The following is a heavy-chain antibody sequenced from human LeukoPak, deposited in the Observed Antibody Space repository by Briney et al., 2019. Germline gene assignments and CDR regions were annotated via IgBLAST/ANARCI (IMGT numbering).Heavy chain of an antibody. CDR1: GFTFSSYW. CDR2: INSDGSNT. Sequence: GGSLRLSCAASGFTFSSYWMHWVRQAPGKGLVWVSRINSDGSNTGYADSVKGRFTISRDNAKNSLYLQVNSLRAEDTAVYYCARDRGYGGNRPEAFDIWGPGTMVTVSS. J-gene: IGHJ3*02. D-gene: IGHD4-23*01. V-gene: IGHV3-74*01. CDR3: ARDRGYGGNRPEAFDI.